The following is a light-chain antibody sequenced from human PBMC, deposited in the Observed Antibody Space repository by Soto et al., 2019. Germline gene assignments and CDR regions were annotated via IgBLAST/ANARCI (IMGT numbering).Light chain of an antibody. V-gene: IGLV2-23*01. J-gene: IGLJ2*01. Sequence: QSGLTQTASVSGSPGQSITMSCTGTRSDVGGYNLVSWYQLHPGRAPKLLIHDDIKRPSGVSDRFSSSKSGNTASLTISGLQAEDEADYYCCSYAGRSTLVFGGGTKLTVL. CDR1: RSDVGGYNL. CDR2: DDI. CDR3: CSYAGRSTLV.